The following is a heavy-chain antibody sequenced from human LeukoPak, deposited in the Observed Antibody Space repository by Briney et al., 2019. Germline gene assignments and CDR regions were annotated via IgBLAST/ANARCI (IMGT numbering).Heavy chain of an antibody. CDR2: VSSSGSTK. D-gene: IGHD3-10*01. CDR1: GFTFSSYE. CDR3: ARVFGYYYDAFDI. V-gene: IGHV3-48*03. Sequence: PGGSLRLSCAASGFTFSSYEMNWVRQAPGKGLEWVSYVSSSGSTKYYADSVKGRFTISRDNAKNSLYLQLNSLRAEDTAVYYCARVFGYYYDAFDIWGQGTLVTVSS. J-gene: IGHJ3*02.